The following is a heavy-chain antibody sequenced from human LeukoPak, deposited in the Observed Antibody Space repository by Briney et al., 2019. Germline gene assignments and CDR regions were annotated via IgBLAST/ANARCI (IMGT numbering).Heavy chain of an antibody. D-gene: IGHD3-16*01. V-gene: IGHV6-1*01. Sequence: SQTLSLTCDISGDSVSGNIVAWNWIRQSPSRGLEWLGRTNYRSKWYNDYAVSVRGRITINPDTSKNRFSLQLDSVTPEDTAVYYCARGGTLHGFDIWGQGTMVTVSS. CDR2: TNYRSKWYN. J-gene: IGHJ3*02. CDR1: GDSVSGNIVA. CDR3: ARGGTLHGFDI.